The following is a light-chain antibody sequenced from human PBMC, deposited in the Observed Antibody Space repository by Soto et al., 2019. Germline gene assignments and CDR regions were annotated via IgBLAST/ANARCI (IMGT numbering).Light chain of an antibody. V-gene: IGKV3-20*01. CDR1: QSVSSSY. CDR2: AAS. J-gene: IGKJ2*01. CDR3: QQYGSSPLT. Sequence: EIVLTQSPGTLSLSPGERATLSCRASQSVSSSYVAWYQQKPGQAPSLLIYAASSTATGIPERFSGSGSGTDFTLTISRLEPEDFAVYYCQQYGSSPLTFGQGTQLEIK.